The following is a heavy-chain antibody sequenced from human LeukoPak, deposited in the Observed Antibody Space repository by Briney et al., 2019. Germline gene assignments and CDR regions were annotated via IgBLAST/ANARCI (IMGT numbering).Heavy chain of an antibody. CDR2: INAGNGNT. Sequence: ASVKVSRKASGYTFTSYAMHWVRQAPGQRLEWMGWINAGNGNTKYSQKFQGRVTITRDTSASTAYMELSSLRSEDTAVYYCARGYCSSTSCYFSGVYWGQGTLVTVSS. CDR3: ARGYCSSTSCYFSGVY. V-gene: IGHV1-3*01. D-gene: IGHD2-2*01. J-gene: IGHJ4*02. CDR1: GYTFTSYA.